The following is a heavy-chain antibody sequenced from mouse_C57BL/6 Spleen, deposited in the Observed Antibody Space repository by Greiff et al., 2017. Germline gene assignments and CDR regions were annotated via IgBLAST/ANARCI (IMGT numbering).Heavy chain of an antibody. CDR1: GFTFSSYT. D-gene: IGHD2-2*01. Sequence: EVKVEESGGGLVKPGGSLKLSCAASGFTFSSYTMSWVRQTPEKRLEWVATISGGGGNPYYPDSVKGRFTISRDNAKNTLYLQMSSLRSEDTALDYCARVGYHYAMDDWGQGTSVTVSS. CDR3: ARVGYHYAMDD. CDR2: ISGGGGNP. V-gene: IGHV5-9*01. J-gene: IGHJ4*01.